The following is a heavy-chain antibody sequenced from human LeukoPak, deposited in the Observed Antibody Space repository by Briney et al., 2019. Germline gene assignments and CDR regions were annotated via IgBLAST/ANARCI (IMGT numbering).Heavy chain of an antibody. J-gene: IGHJ1*01. CDR3: ARVRESGYYGFQH. Sequence: SETLSLTCAVYGGSFSGYYWSWIRQPPGKGLEWIGEINHSGSTNYNPSLKSRVTISVDTSKNQFSLKLSSVTAADTAVYYCARVRESGYYGFQHWGQGTLVTVSS. CDR1: GGSFSGYY. V-gene: IGHV4-34*01. CDR2: INHSGST. D-gene: IGHD3-22*01.